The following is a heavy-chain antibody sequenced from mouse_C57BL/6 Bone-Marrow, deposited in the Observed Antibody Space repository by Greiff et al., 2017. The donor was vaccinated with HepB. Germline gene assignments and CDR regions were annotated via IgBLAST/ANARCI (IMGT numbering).Heavy chain of an antibody. V-gene: IGHV1-74*01. Sequence: QVQLQQPGAELVKPGASVKVSCKASGYTFTSYWMHWVKQRPGQGLEWIGRIHPSDSDTNYNQKFKGKATLTVDKSSSTAYMQLSSLTSADSAFYYCAIDRQHRPFAYWGQGTLVTVTA. D-gene: IGHD3-2*02. CDR1: GYTFTSYW. CDR2: IHPSDSDT. J-gene: IGHJ3*01. CDR3: AIDRQHRPFAY.